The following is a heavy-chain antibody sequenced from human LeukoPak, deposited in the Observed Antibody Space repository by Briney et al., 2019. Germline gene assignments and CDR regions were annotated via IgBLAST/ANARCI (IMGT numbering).Heavy chain of an antibody. Sequence: GGSLRLSCATSGFTFSLFSMHWVRQAPGKRLEYVSAINPNGDDTYHANSVKGRFTISRDNSKNTLFLQMGSLRPDDMAVYYCARVANTGYFDYWGQGTLVTVSS. CDR3: ARVANTGYFDY. D-gene: IGHD5-18*01. V-gene: IGHV3-64*01. CDR2: INPNGDDT. J-gene: IGHJ4*02. CDR1: GFTFSLFS.